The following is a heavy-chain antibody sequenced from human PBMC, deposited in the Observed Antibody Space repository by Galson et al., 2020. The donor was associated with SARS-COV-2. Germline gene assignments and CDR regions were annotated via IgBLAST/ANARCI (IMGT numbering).Heavy chain of an antibody. D-gene: IGHD2-15*01. Sequence: TGGSLRLSCAASSGFTFSSYGMHWVRQATGKGVEWVAVISYDGSNKYYADSVKGRFTISRDNSKNTLYPQMNSLRAEDTAVYYCAKVSGPYCSGGSCYRGEFDYWGQGTLVTVSS. CDR1: GFTFSSYG. V-gene: IGHV3-30*18. CDR3: AKVSGPYCSGGSCYRGEFDY. CDR2: ISYDGSNK. J-gene: IGHJ4*02.